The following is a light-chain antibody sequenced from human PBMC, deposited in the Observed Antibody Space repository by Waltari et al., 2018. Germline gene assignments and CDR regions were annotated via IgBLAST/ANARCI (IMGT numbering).Light chain of an antibody. CDR2: DAS. Sequence: IVLTQSPATLSLSPGERATLSCRASQSVSSSLAWYQHKPGQAPRLLIYDASSRATGLPARFSGSGSGTDFTLTITSLEPEDFAVYYCQHRNHWLTFGGGTRVEIK. CDR3: QHRNHWLT. CDR1: QSVSSS. V-gene: IGKV3-11*01. J-gene: IGKJ4*01.